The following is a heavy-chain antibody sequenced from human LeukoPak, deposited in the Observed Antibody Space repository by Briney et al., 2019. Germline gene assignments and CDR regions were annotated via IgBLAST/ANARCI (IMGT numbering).Heavy chain of an antibody. V-gene: IGHV3-30*02. Sequence: RGSLRLSCAASGFTFSSYGMHWVRQAPGKGLEWVAFIRYDGSNKYYADSVKGRFTISRDNSKNTLYLQMNSLRAEDTAVYYCAKDQAYYYDSSGYPLHYMDVWGKGTTVTVSS. CDR2: IRYDGSNK. CDR3: AKDQAYYYDSSGYPLHYMDV. CDR1: GFTFSSYG. D-gene: IGHD3-22*01. J-gene: IGHJ6*03.